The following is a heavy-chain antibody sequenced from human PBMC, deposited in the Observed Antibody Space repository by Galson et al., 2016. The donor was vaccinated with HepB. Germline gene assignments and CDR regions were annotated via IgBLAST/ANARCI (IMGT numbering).Heavy chain of an antibody. D-gene: IGHD3/OR15-3a*01. CDR2: IRSSGNFI. CDR3: ARDQPYDFLPFDS. Sequence: SLRLSCAASGFTFSTYSMNWVRQAPGKGLEWVSSIRSSGNFIYYADSVKSRFTISRDNAKNSLFLQMNSLTAEDTALYYCARDQPYDFLPFDSWGQGTLVTVSS. CDR1: GFTFSTYS. J-gene: IGHJ4*02. V-gene: IGHV3-21*03.